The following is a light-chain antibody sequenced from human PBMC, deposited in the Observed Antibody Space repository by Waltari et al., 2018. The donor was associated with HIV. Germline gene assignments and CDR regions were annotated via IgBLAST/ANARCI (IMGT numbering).Light chain of an antibody. CDR3: SSYTSSTGWV. J-gene: IGLJ3*02. CDR2: DVS. CDR1: SSHVGGYNY. Sequence: QSALTQPAPVSGSPGQSITISCTGTSSHVGGYNYVSWYQQHPGKAPKLMIYDVSNRPSGVSNRFSGSKSGNTASLTISGLQAEDEADYYCSSYTSSTGWVFGGGTKLTVL. V-gene: IGLV2-14*01.